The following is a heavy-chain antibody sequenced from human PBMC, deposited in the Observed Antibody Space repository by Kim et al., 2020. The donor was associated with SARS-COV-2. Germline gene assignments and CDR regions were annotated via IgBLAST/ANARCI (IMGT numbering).Heavy chain of an antibody. CDR3: GRDRLGGGKGPTQFDY. J-gene: IGHJ4*02. V-gene: IGHV4-31*02. Sequence: SLKSRVTISVDTSKNQFSQKMSSVTAADTAVYYCGRDRLGGGKGPTQFDYWGQGTLVTVSS. D-gene: IGHD3-16*01.